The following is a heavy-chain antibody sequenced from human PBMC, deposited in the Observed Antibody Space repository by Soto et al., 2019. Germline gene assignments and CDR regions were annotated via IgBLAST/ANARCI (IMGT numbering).Heavy chain of an antibody. CDR2: IYWNDDK. D-gene: IGHD6-13*01. J-gene: IGHJ4*02. Sequence: GLDLEWLALIYWNDDKRYSPSLKSRLTITKDTSKNQVVLTMTNMDPVDTATYYCAHSITDYHSSSWFFYYWGQGTLVTVSS. V-gene: IGHV2-5*01. CDR3: AHSITDYHSSSWFFYY.